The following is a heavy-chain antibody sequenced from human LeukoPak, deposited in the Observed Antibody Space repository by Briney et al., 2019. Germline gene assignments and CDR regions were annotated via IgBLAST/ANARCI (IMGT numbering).Heavy chain of an antibody. D-gene: IGHD6-25*01. V-gene: IGHV3-23*01. CDR2: ISGSGGSE. Sequence: GGSLRLSCAASGFTFTSYAMSWVRQAPGKGLEWVSSISGSGGSEHYADSVKGRFTISRDNSKNTLYLQMNSLRAEDTAVYYCARDRAASGAFDIWGQGTMVTVSS. CDR1: GFTFTSYA. CDR3: ARDRAASGAFDI. J-gene: IGHJ3*02.